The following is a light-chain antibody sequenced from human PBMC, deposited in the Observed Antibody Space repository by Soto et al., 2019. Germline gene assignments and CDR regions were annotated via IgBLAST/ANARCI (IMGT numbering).Light chain of an antibody. Sequence: AIQMTQTPSSLSASVGDRVTITCRASQDIRNDLGWYQQKPGKAPKILIYAASTLHSGVPSRFSGRGSGTDFTLTISSLRPEDFATYYCLQDYNYPLTFGGGTKVDIK. CDR3: LQDYNYPLT. CDR1: QDIRND. V-gene: IGKV1-6*01. CDR2: AAS. J-gene: IGKJ4*01.